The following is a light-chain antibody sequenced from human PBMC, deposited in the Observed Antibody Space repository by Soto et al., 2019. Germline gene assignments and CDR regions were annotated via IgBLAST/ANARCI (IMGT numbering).Light chain of an antibody. CDR1: SSDVGGYKY. Sequence: QSALTQPPCASGSPGQSVTISCTGTSSDVGGYKYVSWYQQHPGKAPKLMIFEVNKRPSGVPDRFSGSKSGNTASLTVSGLQAEDEADYYCSSYAGINNLGVFGTGTKLTVL. CDR2: EVN. J-gene: IGLJ1*01. V-gene: IGLV2-8*01. CDR3: SSYAGINNLGV.